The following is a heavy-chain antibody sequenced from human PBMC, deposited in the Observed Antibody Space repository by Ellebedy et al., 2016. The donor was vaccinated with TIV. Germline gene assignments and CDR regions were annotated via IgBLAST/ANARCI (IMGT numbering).Heavy chain of an antibody. CDR1: GFSLSTSGMC. J-gene: IGHJ4*02. CDR2: IDWDDDK. D-gene: IGHD1-26*01. CDR3: TRTQVYSGSYLDY. Sequence: SGPTLVXPTQTLTLTCTFSGFSLSTSGMCVSWIRQPPGKALEWLALIDWDDDKYYSTSLKTRLTISKGTSKNQVVLTMTNMYPVYTATYYCTRTQVYSGSYLDYWGQGTLVTVSS. V-gene: IGHV2-70*01.